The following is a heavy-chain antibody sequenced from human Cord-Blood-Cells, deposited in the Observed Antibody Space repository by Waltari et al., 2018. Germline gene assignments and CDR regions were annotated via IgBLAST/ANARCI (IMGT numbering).Heavy chain of an antibody. Sequence: QVQLQQWGAGLLKPSETLSLTCAVYGGSVSGYYWSWIRQPPGKGLEWIGEINHSGSTNYNPSLKSRVTISVDTSKNQFSLKLSSVTAADTAVYYCARSWGSEWYFDLWGRGTLVTVSS. CDR1: GGSVSGYY. D-gene: IGHD7-27*01. V-gene: IGHV4-34*01. J-gene: IGHJ2*01. CDR3: ARSWGSEWYFDL. CDR2: INHSGST.